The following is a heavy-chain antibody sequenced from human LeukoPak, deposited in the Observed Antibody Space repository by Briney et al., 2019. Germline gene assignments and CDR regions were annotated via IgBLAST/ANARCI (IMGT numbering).Heavy chain of an antibody. D-gene: IGHD3-16*02. J-gene: IGHJ4*02. CDR2: IKSKTDGGTT. CDR3: TTDLSGDDYVWGSYRYTGDY. V-gene: IGHV3-15*01. Sequence: GGSLRLSCAASGFTFSNAWMSWVRQAPGKGLEWVGRIKSKTDGGTTDYAAPVKGRFTISRDDSKNTLYLQMNSLKTEDTAVYYCTTDLSGDDYVWGSYRYTGDYWGQGTLVTVSS. CDR1: GFTFSNAW.